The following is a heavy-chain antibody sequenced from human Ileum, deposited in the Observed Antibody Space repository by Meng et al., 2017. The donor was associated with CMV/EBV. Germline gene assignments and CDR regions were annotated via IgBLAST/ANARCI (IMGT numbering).Heavy chain of an antibody. Sequence: AFSGYYWSWVRQTPGKGLEWIGEINHSESTNYNPYLKGRVTISVDTSKNQFSLKLSSVTAADTAVYYCARGPNYYDSSGYLGWFDPWGQGTLVTVSS. CDR1: AFSGYY. CDR2: INHSEST. V-gene: IGHV4-34*01. D-gene: IGHD3-22*01. J-gene: IGHJ5*02. CDR3: ARGPNYYDSSGYLGWFDP.